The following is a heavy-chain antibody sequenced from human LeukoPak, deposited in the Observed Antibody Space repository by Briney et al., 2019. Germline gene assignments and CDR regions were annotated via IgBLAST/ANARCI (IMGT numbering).Heavy chain of an antibody. V-gene: IGHV4-59*01. CDR1: GGSISSYY. D-gene: IGHD3-3*01. CDR2: IYYSGST. CDR3: ARYDFNKYFDY. Sequence: SETLSLTCTVSGGSISSYYWSWIRQHPGKGLEWIGYIYYSGSTNYNPSLKSRVTMSVDTSKNQFSLKLTSVTAADTAVYYCARYDFNKYFDYWGQGTLVTVSS. J-gene: IGHJ4*02.